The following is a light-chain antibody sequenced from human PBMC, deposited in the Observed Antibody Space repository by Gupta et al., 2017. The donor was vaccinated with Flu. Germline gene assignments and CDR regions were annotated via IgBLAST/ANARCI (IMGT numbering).Light chain of an antibody. V-gene: IGKV3-20*01. Sequence: EIVLTQSPGSLSLSPGESATLNCRASQSVTSNHLAWFQQKPGQAPRLLIYGASNRATGPPGRFSGSGSGTDFTLTISSLEPEDFAVYYCQQYGSYPKTFGQGTKVEIK. CDR1: QSVTSNH. CDR3: QQYGSYPKT. J-gene: IGKJ1*01. CDR2: GAS.